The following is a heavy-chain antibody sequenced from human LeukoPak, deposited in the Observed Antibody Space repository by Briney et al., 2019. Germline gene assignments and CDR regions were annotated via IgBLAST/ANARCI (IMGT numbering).Heavy chain of an antibody. CDR3: ARPRGCGSSRCNNFDY. V-gene: IGHV3-21*01. CDR1: GFTLSTYN. J-gene: IGHJ4*02. Sequence: GGSLRLSCAASGFTLSTYNMKWVRQAPRKGLEWVSSISTSSSYIYYADSVKGRFTISRDNGKNSLYLQMNRLRAEDTAVYYCARPRGCGSSRCNNFDYWGQGTLVTVSS. CDR2: ISTSSSYI. D-gene: IGHD2-2*01.